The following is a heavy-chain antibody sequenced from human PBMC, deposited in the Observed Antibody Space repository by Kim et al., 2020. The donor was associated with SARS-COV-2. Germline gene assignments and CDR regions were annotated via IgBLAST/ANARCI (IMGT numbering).Heavy chain of an antibody. CDR3: ARNPKRDY. Sequence: RNHLYYADSVKGRFTISRDNAKASLYLQMNSLRPDDTAFYFCARNPKRDYWGQGTLVTVSS. J-gene: IGHJ4*02. CDR2: RNHL. V-gene: IGHV3-21*01.